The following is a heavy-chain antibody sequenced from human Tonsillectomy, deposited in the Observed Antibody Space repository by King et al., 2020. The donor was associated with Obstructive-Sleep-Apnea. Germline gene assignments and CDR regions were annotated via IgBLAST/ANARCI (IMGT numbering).Heavy chain of an antibody. CDR2: ISTYNGNT. CDR3: ARSQWFGESDY. Sequence: QLVQSGAEVRKPGSSVTVSCKASGYTFISHGIRWMRQAPGQGLEWMGWISTYNGNTKYPQKLQGTVTMTTDTSTSTAYMELRSLRYDDTAVYYCARSQWFGESDYWGQGTLVTVSS. V-gene: IGHV1-18*01. J-gene: IGHJ4*02. D-gene: IGHD3-10*01. CDR1: GYTFISHG.